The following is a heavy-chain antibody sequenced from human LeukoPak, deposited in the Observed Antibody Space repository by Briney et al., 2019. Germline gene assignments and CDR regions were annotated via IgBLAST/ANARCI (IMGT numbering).Heavy chain of an antibody. Sequence: SETLSLTCTVSGDSISSGGYSWIWIRQPPGKGLEGIGYFYHSCCTYYNRSLESRVTMSLSSSKNHFSLKLSPATAADHALKYRAQGAGYCSGSSCYDYWGQGTLVTVSS. V-gene: IGHV4-30-2*01. CDR3: AQGAGYCSGSSCYDY. CDR1: GDSISSGGYS. J-gene: IGHJ4*02. D-gene: IGHD2-15*01. CDR2: FYHSCCT.